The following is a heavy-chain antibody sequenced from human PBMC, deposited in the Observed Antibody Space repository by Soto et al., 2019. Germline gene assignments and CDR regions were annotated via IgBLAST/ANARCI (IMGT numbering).Heavy chain of an antibody. V-gene: IGHV3-23*01. Sequence: EEQLLESGGGLVQRGGSLRLSCAASGFTFSVFAMSWVRQAPGKGLELVSTVSGRGDNTYYADSVKGRFTISRDNSKNSLNLQMNSLRGEDTAVYYCAKDRGTGDYGVNAVELWGQGTMVTVSS. CDR3: AKDRGTGDYGVNAVEL. D-gene: IGHD4-17*01. CDR1: GFTFSVFA. J-gene: IGHJ3*01. CDR2: VSGRGDNT.